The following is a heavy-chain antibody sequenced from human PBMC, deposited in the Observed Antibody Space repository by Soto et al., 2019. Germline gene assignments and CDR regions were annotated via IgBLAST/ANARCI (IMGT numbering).Heavy chain of an antibody. J-gene: IGHJ6*02. CDR2: ISAYNGNT. V-gene: IGHV1-18*01. CDR3: ARFRPGYSYGYGMDV. CDR1: GYTFTSYG. Sequence: ASVKVSCKASGYTFTSYGISWVRQAPGQGLEWMGWISAYNGNTNYAQKLQGRVTMTTDTSTSTAYMELRSLRSDDTAVYYCARFRPGYSYGYGMDVWGQGTTVTVSS. D-gene: IGHD5-18*01.